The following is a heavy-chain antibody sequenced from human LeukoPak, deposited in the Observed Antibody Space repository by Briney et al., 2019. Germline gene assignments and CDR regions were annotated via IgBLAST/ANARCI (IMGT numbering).Heavy chain of an antibody. V-gene: IGHV3-21*01. CDR1: GFTFSSYS. CDR2: ISSSSSYI. CDR3: ARDQSVTTVTISDYYYYGMDV. Sequence: GGSLRLSCAASGFTFSSYSMNWVRQAPGKGLEWVSSISSSSSYIYYADSVKGRFPISRDNAKNSLYLQMNSLRAEDTAVYYCARDQSVTTVTISDYYYYGMDVWGQGTTVTVSS. J-gene: IGHJ6*02. D-gene: IGHD4-17*01.